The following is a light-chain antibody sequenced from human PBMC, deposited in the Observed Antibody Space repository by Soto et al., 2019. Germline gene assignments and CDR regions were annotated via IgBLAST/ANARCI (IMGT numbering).Light chain of an antibody. V-gene: IGKV3-20*01. CDR1: QSVSSN. Sequence: EILMTQSPATLPVSPGERATLSCRASQSVSSNLAWYQQKPGQAPRLLIYGASSRPTGIPDRFSGSGSGTDFTLTISRLEHEDFAVYYCQQYGSSLTWTFGQGTKVDNK. CDR3: QQYGSSLTWT. CDR2: GAS. J-gene: IGKJ1*01.